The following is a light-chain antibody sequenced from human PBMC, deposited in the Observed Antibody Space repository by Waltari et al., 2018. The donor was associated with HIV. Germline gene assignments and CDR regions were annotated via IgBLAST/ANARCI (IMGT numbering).Light chain of an antibody. V-gene: IGLV2-18*02. CDR2: EVS. Sequence: QSALTQPPSVSGSPGQSVTISCTGTSRDIGSYNRVSWYQQPPGTAPKLMIYEVSNRPSGVPDRFSGSKSDNTASLTISGLQAEDEADYYCSSYTTSNTLVFGGGTKLTVL. CDR3: SSYTTSNTLV. J-gene: IGLJ3*02. CDR1: SRDIGSYNR.